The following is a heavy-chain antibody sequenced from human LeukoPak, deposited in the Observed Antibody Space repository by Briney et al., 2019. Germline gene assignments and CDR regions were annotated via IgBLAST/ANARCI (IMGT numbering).Heavy chain of an antibody. CDR2: TVGGRPDT. V-gene: IGHV3-23*01. J-gene: IGHJ4*02. D-gene: IGHD2-8*02. CDR3: TKAPVRSCTGTFCYPFDY. Sequence: GALRLSCAASGFTFSSYGMSWVRQAPGKGLEWVSATVGGRPDTYHADSVRGRFTVSRDNSMNTLYLQMNSLRVEDTAVYYCTKAPVRSCTGTFCYPFDYWGQGILVTVSS. CDR1: GFTFSSYG.